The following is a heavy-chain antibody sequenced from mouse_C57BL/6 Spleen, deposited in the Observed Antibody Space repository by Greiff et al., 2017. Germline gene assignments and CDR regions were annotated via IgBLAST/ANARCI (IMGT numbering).Heavy chain of an antibody. CDR1: GYTFTSYW. J-gene: IGHJ3*01. CDR2: IYPSDSET. V-gene: IGHV1-61*01. Sequence: QVQLQQPGAELVRPGSSVKLSCKASGYTFTSYWMDWVKQRPGQGLEWIGNIYPSDSETHYNQKFKDKATLTVDKSSSTAYMQLSSLTSEDSAVYYCAYYYGSSAFAYWGQGTLVTVSA. D-gene: IGHD1-1*01. CDR3: AYYYGSSAFAY.